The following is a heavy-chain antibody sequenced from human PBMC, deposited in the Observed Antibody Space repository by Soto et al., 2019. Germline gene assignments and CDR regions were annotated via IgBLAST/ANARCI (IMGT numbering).Heavy chain of an antibody. CDR1: GFSFSTYA. Sequence: GGSLRLSCAASGFSFSTYAMSWVRQAPGKGLEWVSAISGSGATTFYADSMKGRFTISRDNAKNSLYLQMNSLRAEDTAVYYCARDKITMVRGVGHYYGMDVWGQGTTVTVSS. CDR3: ARDKITMVRGVGHYYGMDV. J-gene: IGHJ6*02. D-gene: IGHD3-10*01. CDR2: ISGSGATT. V-gene: IGHV3-23*01.